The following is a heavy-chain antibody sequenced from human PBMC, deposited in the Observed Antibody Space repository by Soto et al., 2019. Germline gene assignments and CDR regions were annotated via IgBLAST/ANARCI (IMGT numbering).Heavy chain of an antibody. CDR2: IIPTIGIA. D-gene: IGHD2-2*01. V-gene: IGHV1-69*08. CDR1: GGTFRRYS. Sequence: QVQLVQSGAEVKKPGSSVKVSCMTSGGTFRRYSITWVRQAPGHGLERIGKIIPTIGIASYAQKFQGRVTITADESTRTAYMELSSLRSDDTAVYYCAREDRDRETGLVPAAIDGMDVWGQGTTVTVSS. J-gene: IGHJ6*02. CDR3: AREDRDRETGLVPAAIDGMDV.